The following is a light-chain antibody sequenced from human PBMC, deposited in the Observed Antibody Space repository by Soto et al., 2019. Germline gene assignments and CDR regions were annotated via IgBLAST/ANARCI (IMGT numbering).Light chain of an antibody. CDR2: AAS. V-gene: IGKV1-9*01. Sequence: DIQMTQSPSSLSASVGDRVTITCRASQGISTYLNWYQQKPGKAPTLLIYAASTLQSGVPSRFSGSGFGTDFTLTISSLQAEDFASYYCQQLRSYPSTFGGGTKVDIK. CDR3: QQLRSYPST. J-gene: IGKJ4*01. CDR1: QGISTY.